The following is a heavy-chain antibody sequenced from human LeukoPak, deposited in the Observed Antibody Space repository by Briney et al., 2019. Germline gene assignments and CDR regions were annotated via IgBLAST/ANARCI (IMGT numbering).Heavy chain of an antibody. D-gene: IGHD2-2*01. CDR3: ARETDSTIFDY. CDR2: IRYDGSNQ. V-gene: IGHV3-30*02. CDR1: GFTFSTYG. Sequence: PGGSLRLSCVASGFTFSTYGMHWVRQAPGKGLEWVTFIRYDGSNQYYADSVKGRFTISRDNAKNSPYLQMNSLRAEDTAVYYCARETDSTIFDYWGQGTLVTVSS. J-gene: IGHJ4*02.